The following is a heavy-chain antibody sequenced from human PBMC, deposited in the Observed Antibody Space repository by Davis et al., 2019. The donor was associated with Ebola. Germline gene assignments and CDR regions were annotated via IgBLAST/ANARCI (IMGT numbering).Heavy chain of an antibody. CDR1: GFTFTSYA. CDR2: VSGDGGST. V-gene: IGHV3-23*01. J-gene: IGHJ6*02. Sequence: GGSLRLSCAASGFTFTSYAMNWVRQAPGKGLEWVSGVSGDGGSTDYAQSVKGRFAVSRDNSKNTLYLQMSNLRDEDTAIYYCAKSANSKYSSSADYYQGMDVWGQGTAVTVAS. D-gene: IGHD6-6*01. CDR3: AKSANSKYSSSADYYQGMDV.